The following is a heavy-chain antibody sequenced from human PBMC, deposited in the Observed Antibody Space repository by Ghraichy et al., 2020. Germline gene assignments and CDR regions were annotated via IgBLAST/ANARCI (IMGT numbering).Heavy chain of an antibody. Sequence: SQTLSLTCTVSGGSVSSGSYYWSWIRQPPGKGLEWIGYIYYSGSTNYNPSLKSRVTISVDTSKNQFSLKLSSVTAADTAVYYCVRGDVVEGIGGDYWGQGTLVTVSS. CDR2: IYYSGST. CDR1: GGSVSSGSYY. J-gene: IGHJ4*02. CDR3: VRGDVVEGIGGDY. V-gene: IGHV4-61*01. D-gene: IGHD1-26*01.